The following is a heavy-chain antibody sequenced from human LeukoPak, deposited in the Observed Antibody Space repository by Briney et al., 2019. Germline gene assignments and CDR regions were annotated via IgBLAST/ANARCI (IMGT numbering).Heavy chain of an antibody. D-gene: IGHD5/OR15-5a*01. Sequence: SETLSLTCAVSGVSISSCNWWTWVRQPPGKGLEWIGEISHCGDTKYSPSLRTRVTISIDRSKNHLSLNLNSVTAADTAIYYCSTRDQSRTDVVPPDYWGQGTLVTVSS. V-gene: IGHV4-4*02. J-gene: IGHJ4*02. CDR1: GVSISSCNW. CDR2: ISHCGDT. CDR3: STRDQSRTDVVPPDY.